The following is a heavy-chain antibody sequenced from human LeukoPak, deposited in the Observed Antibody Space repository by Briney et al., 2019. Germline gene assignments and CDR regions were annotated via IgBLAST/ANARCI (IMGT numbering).Heavy chain of an antibody. V-gene: IGHV1-8*01. D-gene: IGHD3-3*01. CDR2: MNPNSGNT. CDR1: GYTFTSYD. CDR3: ARSSNYDFWSGYSNWFDP. Sequence: ASVKVSCKASGYTFTSYDINWVRQATGQGLEWMGWMNPNSGNTGYAQKFEGRVTMTRNTSIRTAYMELSSLRSEDTAVYYCARSSNYDFWSGYSNWFDPWGQGTPVTVSS. J-gene: IGHJ5*02.